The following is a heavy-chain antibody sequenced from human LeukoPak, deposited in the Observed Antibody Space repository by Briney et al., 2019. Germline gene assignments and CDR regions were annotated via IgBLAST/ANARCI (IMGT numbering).Heavy chain of an antibody. CDR1: GGSFSGYY. Sequence: SETLSLTCAVYGGSFSGYYWSWIRQPPGKGLEWIGEINHSGSTNYNLSLKSRVTISVDTSKNQFSLKLSSVTAADTAVYYCARGRDGWGIVVVVAATRSSNYFDYWGQGTLVTVSS. CDR2: INHSGST. CDR3: ARGRDGWGIVVVVAATRSSNYFDY. V-gene: IGHV4-34*01. D-gene: IGHD2-15*01. J-gene: IGHJ4*02.